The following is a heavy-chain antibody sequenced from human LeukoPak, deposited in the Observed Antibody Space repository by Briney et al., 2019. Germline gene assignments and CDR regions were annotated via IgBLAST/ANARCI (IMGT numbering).Heavy chain of an antibody. Sequence: PGGSLRLSCVVSGFTFSDYAMSWVRQAPGKGLERVSTISGSGGRSYSEDPVKGRFTISRDNSRNTLYLQMNSLRVEDTAIYYCAKGGPQFFDYWGQGTLVTVSS. V-gene: IGHV3-23*01. D-gene: IGHD5-24*01. CDR2: ISGSGGRS. CDR1: GFTFSDYA. J-gene: IGHJ4*02. CDR3: AKGGPQFFDY.